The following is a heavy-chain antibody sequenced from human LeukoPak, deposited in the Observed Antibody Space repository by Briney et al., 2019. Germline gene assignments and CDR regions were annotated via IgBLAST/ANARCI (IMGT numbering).Heavy chain of an antibody. J-gene: IGHJ6*03. CDR2: MNPNSGNT. CDR3: ARLVVVVPAASYMDV. D-gene: IGHD2-2*01. Sequence: ASVSVSCTASGYTFTIYDINWVRQATGQGLEWMGWMNPNSGNTGYAQKFQGRVNITRNTSISTAYMELSSLRSEDTAVYYCARLVVVVPAASYMDVWGKGTTVTVSS. V-gene: IGHV1-8*03. CDR1: GYTFTIYD.